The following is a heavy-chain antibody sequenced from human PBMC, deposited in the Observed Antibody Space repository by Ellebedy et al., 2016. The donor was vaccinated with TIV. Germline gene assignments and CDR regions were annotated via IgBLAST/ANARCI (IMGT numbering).Heavy chain of an antibody. Sequence: PGGSLRLSCAAWGFSFSNFWMSWVRQAPGKGLEWVAHINQDGSAKYYVDSVKGRFTISRYNAKNSLYRQMNSLRAEDTAIYYCARYADGAYYLDYWGQGTLVTVSS. D-gene: IGHD2-8*01. CDR2: INQDGSAK. CDR3: ARYADGAYYLDY. V-gene: IGHV3-7*01. CDR1: GFSFSNFW. J-gene: IGHJ4*02.